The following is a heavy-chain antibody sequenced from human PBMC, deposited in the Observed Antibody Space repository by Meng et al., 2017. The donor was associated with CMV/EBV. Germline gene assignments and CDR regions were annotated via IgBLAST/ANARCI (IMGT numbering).Heavy chain of an antibody. CDR2: IKQDGSEK. D-gene: IGHD6-13*01. J-gene: IGHJ4*02. CDR1: GYTLTELS. V-gene: IGHV3-7*01. Sequence: SCKVSGYTLTELSMHWVRQAPGKGLEWVANIKQDGSEKYYVDSVKGRFTISRDNAKNSLYLQMNSLRAEDTAVYYCARDGIAAAAAFDYWGQGTLVTVSS. CDR3: ARDGIAAAAAFDY.